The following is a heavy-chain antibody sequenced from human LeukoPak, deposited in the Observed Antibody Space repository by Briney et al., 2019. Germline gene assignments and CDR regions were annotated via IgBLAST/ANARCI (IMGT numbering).Heavy chain of an antibody. CDR2: INHSGST. CDR1: GGSFSGYY. CDR3: ARTLNRKYYYYYMDV. Sequence: PSETLSLTCAVYGGSFSGYYWNWIRQPPGKGLEWIGGINHSGSTNYNPSLKSRVTISVDTSKNQFSLKLSSVTAADTAVYYCARTLNRKYYYYYMDVWGKGTTVTVSS. D-gene: IGHD1-14*01. J-gene: IGHJ6*03. V-gene: IGHV4-34*01.